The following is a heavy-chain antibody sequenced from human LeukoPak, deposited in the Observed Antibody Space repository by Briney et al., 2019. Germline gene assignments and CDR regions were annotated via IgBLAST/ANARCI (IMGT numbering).Heavy chain of an antibody. J-gene: IGHJ4*02. CDR2: IYYSGST. Sequence: SETLSLTCTVSGGSISSSSYYWGWIRQPPGKGLEWIGSIYYSGSTYYNPSLKSRVTISVDTSKNQFSLKLSSVTAADTAVYYCARDHLGPYYYGSGPPFDYWGQGTLVTVSS. CDR3: ARDHLGPYYYGSGPPFDY. CDR1: GGSISSSSYY. V-gene: IGHV4-39*07. D-gene: IGHD3-10*01.